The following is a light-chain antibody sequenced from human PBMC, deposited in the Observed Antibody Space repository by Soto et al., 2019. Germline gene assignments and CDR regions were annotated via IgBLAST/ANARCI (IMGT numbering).Light chain of an antibody. CDR3: QQRSNWPPAIT. J-gene: IGKJ5*01. Sequence: VLTQSPATLSLSPGERATLSCRASQSVSVYVAWYQQKPGLAPRLLIYDASNRATGIPARFSGSGSGTDFTLTISSLEPEDFAVYYCQQRSNWPPAITFGQGTRLEIK. V-gene: IGKV3-11*01. CDR2: DAS. CDR1: QSVSVY.